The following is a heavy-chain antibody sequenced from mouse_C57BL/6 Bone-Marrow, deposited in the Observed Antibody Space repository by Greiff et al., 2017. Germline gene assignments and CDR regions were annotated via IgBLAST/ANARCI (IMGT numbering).Heavy chain of an antibody. CDR2: IDPNSGGT. J-gene: IGHJ1*03. D-gene: IGHD2-3*01. Sequence: QVQLQQPGAELVKPGASVKLSCKASGYTFTSYWMHWVKQRPGRGLEWLGRIDPNSGGTKYNEKFKSKATLTVDKPSSTAYMQLSSLTSEDSAVYYCGRDGLYDPYGYFDVWGTGTTVTVSS. CDR3: GRDGLYDPYGYFDV. V-gene: IGHV1-72*01. CDR1: GYTFTSYW.